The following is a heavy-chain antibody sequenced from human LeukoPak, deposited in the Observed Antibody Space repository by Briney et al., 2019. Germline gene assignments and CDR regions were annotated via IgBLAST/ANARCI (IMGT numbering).Heavy chain of an antibody. V-gene: IGHV1-2*02. CDR1: GYTFTSYG. D-gene: IGHD4-17*01. CDR2: INPNSGGT. Sequence: AASVKVSCKASGYTFTSYGISWVRQAPGQGLEWMGWINPNSGGTNYAQKFQGRVTMTRDTSISTAYMELSRLRSDDTAVYYCAGSIDYGDYEGPPFDYWGQGTLVTVSS. J-gene: IGHJ4*02. CDR3: AGSIDYGDYEGPPFDY.